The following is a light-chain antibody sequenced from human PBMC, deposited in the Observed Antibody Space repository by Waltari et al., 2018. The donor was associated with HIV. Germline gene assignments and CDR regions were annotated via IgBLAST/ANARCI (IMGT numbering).Light chain of an antibody. Sequence: SALTQPRSVSGSPGQSVTISCRGSSTDIGAYNYVPWYQQHPGQVPKLVIFDVSKRPSGVPDRFSGSKSVNTASLTISGLQAEDEADYYCCSYAGTYTWVFGGGTRLTVL. V-gene: IGLV2-11*01. CDR1: STDIGAYNY. CDR2: DVS. CDR3: CSYAGTYTWV. J-gene: IGLJ2*01.